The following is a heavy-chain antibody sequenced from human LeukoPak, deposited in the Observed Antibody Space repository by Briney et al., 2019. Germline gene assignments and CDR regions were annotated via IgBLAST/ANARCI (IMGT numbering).Heavy chain of an antibody. V-gene: IGHV3-48*01. CDR1: GFTFSSYS. D-gene: IGHD3-10*01. CDR2: ISSSSSTI. J-gene: IGHJ4*02. CDR3: ARGPILWFGESFHISFDY. Sequence: GGSLRLSCAASGFTFSSYSMNWVRQAPGKGLEWVSYISSSSSTIYYADSVKGRFTISRDNAKNSLYLQMNSLRAEDTAVYYCARGPILWFGESFHISFDYWGQGTLVTVSS.